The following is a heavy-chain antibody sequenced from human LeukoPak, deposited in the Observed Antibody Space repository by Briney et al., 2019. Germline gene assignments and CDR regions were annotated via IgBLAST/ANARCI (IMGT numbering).Heavy chain of an antibody. CDR3: ARTGGGATTGYYYYYYYMDV. CDR2: TRNKANSYTT. Sequence: LSLTCTVSGGSFNDYYWTWIRQPPGKGLEWVGRTRNKANSYTTEYAASVKGRFTISRDDSKNSLYLQMNSLKTEDTAVYYCARTGGGATTGYYYYYYYMDVWGKGTTVTVSS. CDR1: GGSFNDYY. J-gene: IGHJ6*03. V-gene: IGHV3-72*01. D-gene: IGHD1-26*01.